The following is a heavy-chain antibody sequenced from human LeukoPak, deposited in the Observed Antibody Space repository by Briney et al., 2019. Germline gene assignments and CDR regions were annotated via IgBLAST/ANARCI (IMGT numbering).Heavy chain of an antibody. J-gene: IGHJ4*02. Sequence: QPGGSLRLSCAASGFTFSDYWMHWVRQAPGKGLVGVSRINSDGRITSYADSVKGRFTISRDNAKDTLYLQMNSLRAEDTAVYYCTGHHQAYSRTYWGQGTLVTVSS. CDR3: TGHHQAYSRTY. CDR1: GFTFSDYW. D-gene: IGHD6-13*01. V-gene: IGHV3-74*01. CDR2: INSDGRIT.